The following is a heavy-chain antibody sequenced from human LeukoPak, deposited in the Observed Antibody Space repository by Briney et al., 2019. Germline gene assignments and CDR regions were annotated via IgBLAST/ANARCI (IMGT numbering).Heavy chain of an antibody. CDR1: GFTFSSYG. J-gene: IGHJ3*02. V-gene: IGHV3-33*01. CDR2: IWYDGSNK. CDR3: GRGDGFHDVFDI. D-gene: IGHD5-24*01. Sequence: GGSLRLSCAASGFTFSSYGMHWVRQAPGKGLEWVAVIWYDGSNKYYADTVKGRFTISRDNSKNTLYLQMNSLRAEDTAVYYCGRGDGFHDVFDIWGKGKMVPVFS.